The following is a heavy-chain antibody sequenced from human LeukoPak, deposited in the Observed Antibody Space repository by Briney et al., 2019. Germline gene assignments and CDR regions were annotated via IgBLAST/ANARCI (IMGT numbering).Heavy chain of an antibody. D-gene: IGHD6-6*01. J-gene: IGHJ6*02. CDR3: ARGGLISSIAARRPYGMDV. V-gene: IGHV4-34*01. CDR1: GGSFCGYY. CDR2: INHSGST. Sequence: SETLSLTCAVYGGSFCGYYWSWLRQPPGNGLQWIVEINHSGSTNYNPSLKSRVTISVDTSKNQFSLKLSSVTAADTAVYYCARGGLISSIAARRPYGMDVWGQGTTVTVSS.